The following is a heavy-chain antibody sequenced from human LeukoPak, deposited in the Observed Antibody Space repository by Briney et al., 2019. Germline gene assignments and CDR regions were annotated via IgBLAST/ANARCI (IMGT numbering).Heavy chain of an antibody. J-gene: IGHJ4*02. Sequence: GGSLRLSCAASGFTFSSYEMNWVRQAPGKGLEWVAVISYDGSNKYYADSVKGRFTISRDNSKNTLYLQMNSLRAEDTVVYYCARASRITMIVVVAYYFDYWGQGTLVTVSS. CDR1: GFTFSSYE. CDR2: ISYDGSNK. D-gene: IGHD3-22*01. V-gene: IGHV3-30-3*01. CDR3: ARASRITMIVVVAYYFDY.